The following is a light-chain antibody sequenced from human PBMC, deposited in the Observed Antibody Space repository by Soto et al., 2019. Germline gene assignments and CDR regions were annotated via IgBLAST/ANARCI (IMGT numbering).Light chain of an antibody. CDR1: QSIYTY. CDR3: QQSYSNTLS. CDR2: ASS. V-gene: IGKV1-39*01. Sequence: DIQLTQSPSSLSASVGDRVTINCRASQSIYTYLNWFQLKPGKGPKLLIFASSTLQSGVPSRFSGSGSGADFRLTISSLQPEDFATYSCQQSYSNTLSFGGGTRV. J-gene: IGKJ4*01.